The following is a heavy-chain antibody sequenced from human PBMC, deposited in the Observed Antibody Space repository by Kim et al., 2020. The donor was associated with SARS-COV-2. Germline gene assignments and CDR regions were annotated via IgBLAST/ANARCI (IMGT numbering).Heavy chain of an antibody. J-gene: IGHJ4*02. D-gene: IGHD4-17*01. CDR3: ARRGDDYGDYVDFDY. Sequence: SETLSLTCAVYGGSFSGYYWSWIRQPPGKGLEWIGEINHRGSTNYNPSLKSRVTISVDTSKNQFSLKLSSVTAADTAVYYCARRGDDYGDYVDFDYWGQGTLVTVSS. CDR1: GGSFSGYY. CDR2: INHRGST. V-gene: IGHV4-34*01.